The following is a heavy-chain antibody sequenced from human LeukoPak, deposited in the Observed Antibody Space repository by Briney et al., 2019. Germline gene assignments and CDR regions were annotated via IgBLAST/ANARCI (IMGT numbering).Heavy chain of an antibody. CDR1: GGSISSGGYY. CDR3: AREDTRLLNPCAFDI. V-gene: IGHV4-30-2*01. D-gene: IGHD2/OR15-2a*01. J-gene: IGHJ3*02. CDR2: IYHSGST. Sequence: SQTLSLTCTVSGGSISSGGYYWSWIRQPPGKGLEWIGYIYHSGSTYYNPSLKSRVTISVDRSKNQFSLKLSSVTAADTAVYYCAREDTRLLNPCAFDIWGQGTMVTVSS.